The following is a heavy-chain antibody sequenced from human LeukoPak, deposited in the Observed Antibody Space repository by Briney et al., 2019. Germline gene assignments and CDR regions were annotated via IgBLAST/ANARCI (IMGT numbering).Heavy chain of an antibody. D-gene: IGHD3-22*01. CDR1: GYTFTSYG. CDR3: ARGRLNYYDSSGPPTAY. V-gene: IGHV1-18*01. Sequence: ASVKVSCKASGYTFTSYGISWVRQAPGQGLEWMVWISAYNGNTNYAQKLQGRVTMTTDTSTSTAYMELRSLRSDDTAVYYCARGRLNYYDSSGPPTAYWGQGTLVTVSS. CDR2: ISAYNGNT. J-gene: IGHJ4*02.